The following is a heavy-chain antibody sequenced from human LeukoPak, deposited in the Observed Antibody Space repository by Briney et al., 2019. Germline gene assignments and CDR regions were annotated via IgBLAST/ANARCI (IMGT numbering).Heavy chain of an antibody. Sequence: GGSLRLSCAASGFIFDDYAMHWVRQAPGKGLEWVSGISWNSGSISYADSVKGRFTISRDNAKNSLYLQMNSLRAEDTALYYCARGGYDSGYYMDVWGKGTTVTISS. V-gene: IGHV3-9*01. J-gene: IGHJ6*03. D-gene: IGHD3-10*01. CDR3: ARGGYDSGYYMDV. CDR2: ISWNSGSI. CDR1: GFIFDDYA.